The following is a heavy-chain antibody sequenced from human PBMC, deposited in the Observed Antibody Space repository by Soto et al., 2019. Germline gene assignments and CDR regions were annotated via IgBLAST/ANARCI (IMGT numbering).Heavy chain of an antibody. D-gene: IGHD6-6*01. CDR2: IWYDGSNK. J-gene: IGHJ6*03. CDR1: GFTFSSYG. Sequence: GGSLRLSSAASGFTFSSYGMHWVRQAPGKGLEWVAVIWYDGSNKYYADSVKGRFTISRDNSKNTLYLQMNSLRAEDTAVYYCARDSGQLVRAPNYYMDVWGKGTTVTVSS. CDR3: ARDSGQLVRAPNYYMDV. V-gene: IGHV3-33*01.